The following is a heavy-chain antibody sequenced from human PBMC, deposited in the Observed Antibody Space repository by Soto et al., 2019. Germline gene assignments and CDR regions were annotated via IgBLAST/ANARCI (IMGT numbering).Heavy chain of an antibody. CDR2: IYSSGTTNYSGST. CDR1: GGSISSYY. CDR3: ARGNWFDP. J-gene: IGHJ5*02. Sequence: PSETLSLTCTVSGGSISSYYLSWIRQPPGKGLEWIGYIYSSGTTNYSGSTNYNPSLKSRVTISVDTSKNQFSLKLSSVTAADTAVYYCARGNWFDPWGQGTLVTVSP. V-gene: IGHV4-59*01.